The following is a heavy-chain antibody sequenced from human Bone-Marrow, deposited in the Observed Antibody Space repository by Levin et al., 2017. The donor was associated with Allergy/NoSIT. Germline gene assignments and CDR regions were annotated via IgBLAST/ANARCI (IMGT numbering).Heavy chain of an antibody. CDR2: ISFDGNTK. CDR1: GFTFSNYG. D-gene: IGHD5-18*01. Sequence: GGSLRLSCAASGFTFSNYGMHWVRQAPGKGLEWIAVISFDGNTKDHADSVKGRFTISRDNSRSTLLLQMNSLRAEDTALYYCAKVRGDSNAFDIWGQGTMVTVSS. J-gene: IGHJ3*02. CDR3: AKVRGDSNAFDI. V-gene: IGHV3-30*18.